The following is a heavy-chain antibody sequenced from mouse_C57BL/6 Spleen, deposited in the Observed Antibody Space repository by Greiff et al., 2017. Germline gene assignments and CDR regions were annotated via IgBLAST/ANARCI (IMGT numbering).Heavy chain of an antibody. CDR1: GYTFTDYE. V-gene: IGHV1-15*01. J-gene: IGHJ2*01. D-gene: IGHD1-1*01. Sequence: QVQLQQSGAELVRPGASVTLSCKASGYTFTDYEMHWVKQTPVHGLEWIGAIDPETGGTAYNQKFKGKAILTADKSSSTAYMELRSLTSEDSAVYYGTRGGGSVYWEWGNCFDYWGQGTTLTVSS. CDR2: IDPETGGT. CDR3: TRGGGSVYWEWGNCFDY.